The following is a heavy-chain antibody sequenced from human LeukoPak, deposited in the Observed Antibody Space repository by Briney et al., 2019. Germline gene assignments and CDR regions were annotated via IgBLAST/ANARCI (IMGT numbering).Heavy chain of an antibody. CDR1: GFTFSSYA. Sequence: GGSLRLSCAASGFTFSSYAMHWVRQAPGKGLEWVSAISGSDGSTYYADSVKGRFTISRDNSKNTLYLQMNSLRAEDTAVYYCAKDLQGYCTNGICYTRPLGYYGMDVWGQGTTVTVSS. J-gene: IGHJ6*02. V-gene: IGHV3-23*01. D-gene: IGHD2-8*01. CDR2: ISGSDGST. CDR3: AKDLQGYCTNGICYTRPLGYYGMDV.